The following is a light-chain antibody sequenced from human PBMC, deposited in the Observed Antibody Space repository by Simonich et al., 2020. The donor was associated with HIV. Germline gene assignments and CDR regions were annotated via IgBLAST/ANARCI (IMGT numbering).Light chain of an antibody. J-gene: IGKJ1*01. CDR2: GAS. V-gene: IGKV3-20*01. Sequence: EIVLTQSPGTLSLSPGESSNLSCRASQSVRSSYLAWYQRKPGQAPRLLIYGASSRATGIPDRFSGSGSGTDFTLTISRLEPEDFAVYYCQQYGSSRTFGQGTKVEIK. CDR3: QQYGSSRT. CDR1: QSVRSSY.